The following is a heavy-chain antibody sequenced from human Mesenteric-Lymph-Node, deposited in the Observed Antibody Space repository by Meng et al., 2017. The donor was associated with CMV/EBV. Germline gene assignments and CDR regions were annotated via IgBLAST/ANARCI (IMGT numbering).Heavy chain of an antibody. CDR1: GYTFNVYD. CDR2: ISPNSGGT. Sequence: ASVKVSCKASGYTFNVYDISWVRQAPGQGLEWMGWISPNSGGTNYAQKFQGRVTMTRDTSISTAYMELSSPISDDTAVYYCARVEGMAATTRDWGQGTLVTVSS. V-gene: IGHV1-2*02. J-gene: IGHJ4*02. CDR3: ARVEGMAATTRD. D-gene: IGHD5-24*01.